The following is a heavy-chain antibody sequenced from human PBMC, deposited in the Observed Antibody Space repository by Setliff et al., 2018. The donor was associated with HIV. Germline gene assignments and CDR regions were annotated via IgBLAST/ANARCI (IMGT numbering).Heavy chain of an antibody. CDR2: INHRGTT. V-gene: IGHV4-34*01. J-gene: IGHJ3*02. Sequence: SETLSLTCGVYGGSFSGYYWTWIRKPPGKGLEWIGEINHRGTTNSNQSLKRRVTISVDTSKSQFSLKLTSVTAADTAVYFCARPLTTSYNFWGDAFAIWGPGKMVTVSS. CDR3: ARPLTTSYNFWGDAFAI. D-gene: IGHD3-3*01. CDR1: GGSFSGYY.